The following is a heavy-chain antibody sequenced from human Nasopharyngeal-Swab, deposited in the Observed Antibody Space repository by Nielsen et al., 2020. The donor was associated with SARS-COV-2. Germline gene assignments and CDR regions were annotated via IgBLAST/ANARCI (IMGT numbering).Heavy chain of an antibody. J-gene: IGHJ6*02. D-gene: IGHD2-2*01. CDR1: GGSISSYY. CDR2: VDSSGST. Sequence: SETLSLTSTVSGGSISSYYWSWIRQPPGKGLEWIGCVDSSGSTNYKPSLKSRVTISVDTSKNQFSLNLSSVTAADTAVYYCGRGACSITTCYENVDVWGQGTTVTVSS. CDR3: GRGACSITTCYENVDV. V-gene: IGHV4-59*13.